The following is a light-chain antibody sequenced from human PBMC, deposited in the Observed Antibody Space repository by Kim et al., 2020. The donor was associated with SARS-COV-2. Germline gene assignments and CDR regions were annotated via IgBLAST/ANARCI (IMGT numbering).Light chain of an antibody. CDR2: GDK. V-gene: IGLV3-19*01. CDR3: NSRDSSGNHVL. J-gene: IGLJ3*02. CDR1: NLRGYY. Sequence: ALGQTVTITCQGDNLRGYYASWFRQKSGQAPILVIYGDKNRPSGIPDRFSGSGSGNTASLTITGAQAEDEADYYCNSRDSSGNHVLFGGGTKLTVL.